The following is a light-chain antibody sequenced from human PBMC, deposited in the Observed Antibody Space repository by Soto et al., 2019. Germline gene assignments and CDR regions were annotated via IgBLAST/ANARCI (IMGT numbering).Light chain of an antibody. V-gene: IGKV1-13*02. Sequence: AIQMTQSPSSLSASLGDRVTITCRASQGIRNDLGWYQQKPGKAPKLLIYDASSLESGVPSRFRGSGSGTEFTLTISSLQPDDFETYYCQQYNSYSQTFGQGTKVDIK. CDR3: QQYNSYSQT. J-gene: IGKJ1*01. CDR1: QGIRND. CDR2: DAS.